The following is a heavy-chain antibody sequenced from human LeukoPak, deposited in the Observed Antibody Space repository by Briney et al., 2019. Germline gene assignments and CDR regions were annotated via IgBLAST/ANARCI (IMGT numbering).Heavy chain of an antibody. Sequence: GGSLRLSCAASGFTFSSYSMNWVRQAPGKGLEWVSSISSSSSYIYYADLVKGRFTISRDNAKNSLYLQMNSLRAEDTAVYYCARIWAAADPFDYWGQGTLVTVSS. CDR3: ARIWAAADPFDY. D-gene: IGHD6-13*01. J-gene: IGHJ4*02. V-gene: IGHV3-21*01. CDR1: GFTFSSYS. CDR2: ISSSSSYI.